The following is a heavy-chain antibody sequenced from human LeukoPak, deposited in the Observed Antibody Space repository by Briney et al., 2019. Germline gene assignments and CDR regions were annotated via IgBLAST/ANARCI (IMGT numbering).Heavy chain of an antibody. D-gene: IGHD2-2*01. CDR2: ISSSSRTI. Sequence: GGSLRLSCAASGFTFSSYSMNWVRQAPGKGLEWVSYISSSSRTIYYADSVKGRFTISRDNAKNSLYLQMNSLRDEDTAVYYCASYCSSTSCRDYWGQGTLVTVSS. CDR1: GFTFSSYS. J-gene: IGHJ4*02. V-gene: IGHV3-48*02. CDR3: ASYCSSTSCRDY.